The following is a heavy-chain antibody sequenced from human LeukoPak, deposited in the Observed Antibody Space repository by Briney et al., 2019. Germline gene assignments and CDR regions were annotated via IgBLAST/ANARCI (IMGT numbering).Heavy chain of an antibody. Sequence: MSSQTLSLTCTVSGGSISSGDYYWGWIRQPPGKGLEWIGSIYYSGSTYYNPSLKSRVTISVDTSKNQFSLKLSSVTAADTAVYYCATPRFGELFLNYWGQGTLVTVSS. V-gene: IGHV4-39*01. CDR1: GGSISSGDYY. CDR2: IYYSGST. D-gene: IGHD3-10*02. CDR3: ATPRFGELFLNY. J-gene: IGHJ4*02.